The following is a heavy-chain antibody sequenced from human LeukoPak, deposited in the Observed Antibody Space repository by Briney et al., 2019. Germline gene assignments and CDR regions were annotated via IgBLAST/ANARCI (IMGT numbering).Heavy chain of an antibody. CDR1: GFTFSSYG. J-gene: IGHJ4*02. V-gene: IGHV3-33*01. CDR2: IWYDGSNK. Sequence: GGSLRLSCAASGFTFSSYGMHWVRQAPGKGLEWVAVIWYDGSNKYYADSVKGRFTISRDNSKNTLYLQMNSLRAEDTAAYYCAREIVGATCFDYWGQGTLVTVSS. CDR3: AREIVGATCFDY. D-gene: IGHD1-26*01.